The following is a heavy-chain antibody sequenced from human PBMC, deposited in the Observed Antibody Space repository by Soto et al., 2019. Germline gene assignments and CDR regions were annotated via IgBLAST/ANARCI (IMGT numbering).Heavy chain of an antibody. V-gene: IGHV1-2*02. D-gene: IGHD3-3*01. CDR3: LRYGMDV. CDR1: GYTFTGYY. CDR2: INPNSGGT. Sequence: ASVKVSCKASGYTFTGYYMHWVRQAPGQGLEWMGWINPNSGGTNYAQKFQGRVTMTNMDPVDTATYYCARIPRVFWSGYYLLRYGMDVWGQGTTVTVSS. J-gene: IGHJ6*02.